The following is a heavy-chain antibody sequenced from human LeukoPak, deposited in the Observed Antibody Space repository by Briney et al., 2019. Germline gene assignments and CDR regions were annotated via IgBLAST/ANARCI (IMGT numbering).Heavy chain of an antibody. CDR2: INSDGGST. D-gene: IGHD6-13*01. J-gene: IGHJ4*02. V-gene: IGHV3-74*01. CDR3: ARAAGGSSWTNYFDY. CDR1: GFTFSSYW. Sequence: GGSLRLSCAASGFTFSSYWMHWVRQDPGKGLVWVSRINSDGGSTSYAYSVKGRFTISRDNAKNTLYLQMNSLRAEDTAVYYCARAAGGSSWTNYFDYWGQGTLVTVSS.